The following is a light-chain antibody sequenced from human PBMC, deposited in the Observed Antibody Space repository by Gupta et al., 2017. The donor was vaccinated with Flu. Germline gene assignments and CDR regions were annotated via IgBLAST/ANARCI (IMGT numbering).Light chain of an antibody. J-gene: IGLJ1*01. CDR3: AAWDDSRNGYV. CDR1: SSNIGTST. Sequence: RVSISCSGSSSNIGTSTVNWYQLLPGTAPKLLIYSNNQRPSGVPDRFSGSKSGTSASLAISGLQSEDEADYYCAAWDDSRNGYVFGTGTKVTVL. V-gene: IGLV1-44*01. CDR2: SNN.